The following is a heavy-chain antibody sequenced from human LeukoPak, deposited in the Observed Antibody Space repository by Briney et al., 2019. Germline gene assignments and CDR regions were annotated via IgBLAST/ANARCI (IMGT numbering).Heavy chain of an antibody. CDR2: IKQDGSEK. V-gene: IGHV3-7*03. CDR1: GFTFSSYW. CDR3: AREAKGDY. J-gene: IGHJ4*02. Sequence: GGSLRLSCAAPGFTFSSYWMSWVRQAPGKGLEWVANIKQDGSEKYYVDSVKGRFTISRDNAKNSLYLQMNSLRAEDTALYYCAREAKGDYWGQGTLVTVSS.